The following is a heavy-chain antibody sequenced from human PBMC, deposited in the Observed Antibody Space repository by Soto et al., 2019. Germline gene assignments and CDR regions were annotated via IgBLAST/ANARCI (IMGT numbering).Heavy chain of an antibody. CDR3: AKGGGDSGWGDFDS. D-gene: IGHD6-19*01. J-gene: IGHJ4*02. CDR1: GFPFSRCA. Sequence: EVQLLESGGGLVQPGGSLRLSCAASGFPFSRCAMNWVRQAPGKGLEWVSHISHSDHYTYYADSVKGRFTVSRDNSENPLYLQMNSLGAEDTDIDYCAKGGGDSGWGDFDSWGQGTLVTVSS. CDR2: ISHSDHYT. V-gene: IGHV3-23*01.